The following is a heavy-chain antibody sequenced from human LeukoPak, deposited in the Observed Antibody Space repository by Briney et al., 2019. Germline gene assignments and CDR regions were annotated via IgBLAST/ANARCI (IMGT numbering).Heavy chain of an antibody. J-gene: IGHJ4*02. V-gene: IGHV3-48*01. CDR2: ISSSSSTI. CDR1: GFTFSSYS. CDR3: AKEDYYDSSGYFDY. Sequence: GGSLRLSCAASGFTFSSYSMNWVRQAPGKGLEWVSYISSSSSTIYYADSVKGRFTISRDNAKNSLYLQMNSLRAEDTAVYYCAKEDYYDSSGYFDYWGQGTLVTVSS. D-gene: IGHD3-22*01.